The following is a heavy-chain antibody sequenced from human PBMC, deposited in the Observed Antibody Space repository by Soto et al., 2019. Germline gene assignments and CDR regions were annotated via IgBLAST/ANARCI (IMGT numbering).Heavy chain of an antibody. CDR2: TYYRSRWYN. V-gene: IGHV6-1*01. CDR1: GVGFSSNIAT. Sequence: SQPLSLTCAISGVGFSSNIATCSCIRQSPSRGLEWLGRTYYRSRWYNDYAPSVKSRITINPDTSKNHFFLQLSSVTPEDTAVYYCERERGFLSEAFDIWGRGTVVTVSS. J-gene: IGHJ3*02. D-gene: IGHD3-10*01. CDR3: ERERGFLSEAFDI.